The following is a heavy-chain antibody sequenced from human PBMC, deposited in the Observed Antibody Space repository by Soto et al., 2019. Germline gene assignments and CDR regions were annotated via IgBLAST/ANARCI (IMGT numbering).Heavy chain of an antibody. CDR3: ASRLIFGVVIDHPEKGYYYYGMDV. J-gene: IGHJ6*02. D-gene: IGHD3-3*01. V-gene: IGHV1-69*13. CDR1: GGTFSSYA. CDR2: IIPIFGTA. Sequence: ASVKVSCKASGGTFSSYAISWVRQAPGQGLEWMGGIIPIFGTANYAQKFQGRVTITADESTSTAYMELSSLRSEDTAVYYCASRLIFGVVIDHPEKGYYYYGMDVWGQGTTVTVSS.